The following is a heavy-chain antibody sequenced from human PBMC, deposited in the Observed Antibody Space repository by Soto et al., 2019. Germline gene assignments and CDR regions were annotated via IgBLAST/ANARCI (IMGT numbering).Heavy chain of an antibody. CDR2: IGVGGDT. D-gene: IGHD1-1*01. CDR1: GFIFSTYD. CDR3: ARAMEVDPIDY. V-gene: IGHV3-13*01. Sequence: EVQLVESGGGLVQPGGSLRLSCAGSGFIFSTYDMSWVRQTAGKRLEWVPTIGVGGDTYYEDSVKGRFTIFRENAKNSLYLQMNSLRVGDTAIYYCARAMEVDPIDYWGQGTLVTVSS. J-gene: IGHJ4*02.